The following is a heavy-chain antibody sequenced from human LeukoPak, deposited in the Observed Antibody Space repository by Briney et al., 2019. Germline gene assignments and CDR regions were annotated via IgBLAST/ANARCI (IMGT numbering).Heavy chain of an antibody. Sequence: PSQTLSLTCTVSGGSISSGSYYWSWIRQPAGKGLEWIGRIYTSGSTNYNPSLKSRVTISVDTSKNQFSLKPSSVTAADTAVYYCARADSSGYYPYYYYGMDVWGQGTTVTVSS. J-gene: IGHJ6*02. CDR2: IYTSGST. CDR1: GGSISSGSYY. CDR3: ARADSSGYYPYYYYGMDV. V-gene: IGHV4-61*02. D-gene: IGHD3-22*01.